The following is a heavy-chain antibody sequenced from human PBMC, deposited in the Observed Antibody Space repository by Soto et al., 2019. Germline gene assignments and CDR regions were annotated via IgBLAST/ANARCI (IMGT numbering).Heavy chain of an antibody. Sequence: PSETLSLTCTVSGDSIRTYFWTWIRQPPGKGLEWIGYVFNSGSTNSNPSLTSRVTILLDTPRNQISLTLSSVTAADTAVYYCARARSGYNIDALDIWGQGTMVTVSS. V-gene: IGHV4-59*01. J-gene: IGHJ3*02. CDR1: GDSIRTYF. CDR3: ARARSGYNIDALDI. D-gene: IGHD5-12*01. CDR2: VFNSGST.